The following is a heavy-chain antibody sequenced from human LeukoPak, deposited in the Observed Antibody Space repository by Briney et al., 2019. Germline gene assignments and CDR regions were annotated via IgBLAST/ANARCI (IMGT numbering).Heavy chain of an antibody. Sequence: PSETLSLTCTVSGGSISSYYWSWIRQPPGKGLEWIGYIYYSGSTNYNPSLKSRVTISVDTSKNQFPLKLSSVTAADTAVYYCARSRITIFGVATNPPDYWGQVTLVTVSS. D-gene: IGHD3-3*01. V-gene: IGHV4-59*01. CDR2: IYYSGST. CDR1: GGSISSYY. J-gene: IGHJ4*02. CDR3: ARSRITIFGVATNPPDY.